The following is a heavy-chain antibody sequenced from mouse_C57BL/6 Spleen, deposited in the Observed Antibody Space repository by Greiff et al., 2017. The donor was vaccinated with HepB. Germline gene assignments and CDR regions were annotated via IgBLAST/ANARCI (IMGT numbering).Heavy chain of an antibody. V-gene: IGHV1-53*01. D-gene: IGHD1-1*01. Sequence: QVQLKQPGTELVKPGASVKLSCKASGYTFTSYWMHWVKQRPGQGLEWIGNINPSNGGTNYNEKFKSKATLTVDKSSSTAYMQLSSLTSEDSAVYYCARFITTEGGYFDVWGTGTTVTVSS. J-gene: IGHJ1*03. CDR1: GYTFTSYW. CDR2: INPSNGGT. CDR3: ARFITTEGGYFDV.